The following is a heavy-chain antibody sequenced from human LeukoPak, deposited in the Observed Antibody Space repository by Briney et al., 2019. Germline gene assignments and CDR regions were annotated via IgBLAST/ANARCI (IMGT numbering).Heavy chain of an antibody. CDR2: IYTSGST. J-gene: IGHJ6*03. CDR3: AREYCSSTSCYKNYYYMDV. V-gene: IGHV4-61*02. Sequence: SQTLSLTCTVSGGSISSGSYYWSWIRQPAGKGLEWIGRIYTSGSTNYNPSLKSRVTISVDTSKNQFSLKLSSVTAADTAVYYCAREYCSSTSCYKNYYYMDVWGKWTTVTVSS. CDR1: GGSISSGSYY. D-gene: IGHD2-2*02.